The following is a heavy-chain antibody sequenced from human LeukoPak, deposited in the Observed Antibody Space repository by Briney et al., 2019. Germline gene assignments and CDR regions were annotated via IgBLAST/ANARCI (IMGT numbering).Heavy chain of an antibody. V-gene: IGHV4-38-2*02. Sequence: SETLSLTCIFSGYSISSGHYWGWVRQPPGKGLEWIASIHHSGTTYYNPSLESRVTVSVLTSNNQFSLRLSSVTAADTALYYCARGGDTSGYYCPLDYWGQGTLVTVSS. J-gene: IGHJ4*02. CDR3: ARGGDTSGYYCPLDY. D-gene: IGHD3-22*01. CDR1: GYSISSGHY. CDR2: IHHSGTT.